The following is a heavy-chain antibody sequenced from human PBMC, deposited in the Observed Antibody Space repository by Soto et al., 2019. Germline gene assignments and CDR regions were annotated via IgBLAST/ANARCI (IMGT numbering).Heavy chain of an antibody. CDR3: ARTYGRNFDY. Sequence: QVQLQASGPGLVKPSETLSLTCTVSGGSISSYYWSWIRQPPGKGLEWIGYIYYSGSTNYNPSLKSRVTISVDTSKNQFSLKLSSVTAADPALYYCARTYGRNFDYWGQGTLVTVSS. D-gene: IGHD3-10*01. J-gene: IGHJ4*02. CDR1: GGSISSYY. V-gene: IGHV4-59*01. CDR2: IYYSGST.